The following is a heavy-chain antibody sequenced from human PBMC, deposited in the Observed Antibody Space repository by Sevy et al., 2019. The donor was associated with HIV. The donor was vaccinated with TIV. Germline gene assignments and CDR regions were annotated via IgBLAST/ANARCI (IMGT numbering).Heavy chain of an antibody. CDR1: GYTFTSYG. CDR3: ARDRWSEYYDSSAHAPFDY. CDR2: ISAYNGNT. D-gene: IGHD3-22*01. Sequence: ASVKVSCKASGYTFTSYGISWVRQAPGQGLEWMGWISAYNGNTNYAQKLQGRVTMTTDTSTSTAYMELRSLRSDDTAVYYCARDRWSEYYDSSAHAPFDYWGQGTLVTVSS. V-gene: IGHV1-18*01. J-gene: IGHJ4*02.